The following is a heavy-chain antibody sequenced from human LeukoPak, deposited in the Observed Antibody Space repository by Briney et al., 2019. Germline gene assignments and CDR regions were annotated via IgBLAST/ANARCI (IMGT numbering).Heavy chain of an antibody. CDR3: ARSLVGAFDY. J-gene: IGHJ4*02. V-gene: IGHV3-30-3*01. D-gene: IGHD1-26*01. Sequence: PGRSLRLSCAASGFTFSSYAMHWVRQAPGKGLEWVAVISYDGSNKYYADSVKGRFTISRDNSKNTLYLQVNSLRAEDTAVYYCARSLVGAFDYWGQGTLVTVSS. CDR1: GFTFSSYA. CDR2: ISYDGSNK.